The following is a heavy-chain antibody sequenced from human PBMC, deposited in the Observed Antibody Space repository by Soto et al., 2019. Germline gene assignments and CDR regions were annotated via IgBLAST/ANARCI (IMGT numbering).Heavy chain of an antibody. D-gene: IGHD2-2*01. J-gene: IGHJ6*02. CDR3: TRQRDCRSTSCLDYYYNGMDV. CDR2: IRSKAYVGTT. V-gene: IGHV3-49*03. Sequence: GGSLRLSCTASGFTFDDYAMSWFRQAPGKGLEWVGFIRSKAYVGTTQYAASVKGRFTISRDDSKSIAYLQMNSLKTEDTAVYYCTRQRDCRSTSCLDYYYNGMDVWGQGTTVTVSS. CDR1: GFTFDDYA.